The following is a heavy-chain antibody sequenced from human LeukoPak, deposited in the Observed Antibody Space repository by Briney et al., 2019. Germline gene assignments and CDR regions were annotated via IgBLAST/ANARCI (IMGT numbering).Heavy chain of an antibody. Sequence: GGSLRLSCAAAGFSLSRYWMSWVRQAKGKGLECVAKIREDGSEKHYVDSVKGRFIISRDNSKNSLYLQMNSLRAEDTAVYYCARRGVEGINWFDPWGQGTLVTVSS. V-gene: IGHV3-7*01. D-gene: IGHD2/OR15-2a*01. J-gene: IGHJ5*02. CDR1: GFSLSRYW. CDR2: IREDGSEK. CDR3: ARRGVEGINWFDP.